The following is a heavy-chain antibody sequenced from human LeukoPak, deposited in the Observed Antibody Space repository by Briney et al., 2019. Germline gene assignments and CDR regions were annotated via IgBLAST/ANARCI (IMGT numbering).Heavy chain of an antibody. CDR2: ISGNGGST. J-gene: IGHJ1*01. CDR3: TGSYYYEYFQH. V-gene: IGHV3-23*01. Sequence: PGGSLRLSCAASGLTFSSYAMNWVRQAPGKGLEWVSVISGNGGSTYYADSVWGRFTISRDNSKSTLYLQMSSLRAEDTALYYCTGSYYYEYFQHWGQGTLVTVSS. D-gene: IGHD3-22*01. CDR1: GLTFSSYA.